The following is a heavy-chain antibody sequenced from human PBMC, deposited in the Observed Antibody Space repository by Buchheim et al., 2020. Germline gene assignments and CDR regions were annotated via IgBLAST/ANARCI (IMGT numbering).Heavy chain of an antibody. CDR1: GFTFSSYA. J-gene: IGHJ6*02. CDR3: ARDAYYYDSSGYYLPYYYYYGMDV. V-gene: IGHV3-30-3*01. CDR2: ISYDGSNK. Sequence: QVQLVESGGGVVQPGRSLRLSCAASGFTFSSYAMHLVRQAPGKGLEWVAVISYDGSNKYYADSVKGRFTISRDNSKNTLYLQMNSLRAEDTAVYYCARDAYYYDSSGYYLPYYYYYGMDVWGQGTT. D-gene: IGHD3-22*01.